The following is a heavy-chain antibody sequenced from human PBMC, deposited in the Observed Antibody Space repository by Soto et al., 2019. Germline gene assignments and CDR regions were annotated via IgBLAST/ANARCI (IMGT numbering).Heavy chain of an antibody. CDR1: GFTFSDYY. D-gene: IGHD5-12*01. CDR2: ISSSSSYT. V-gene: IGHV3-11*05. Sequence: QVQLVESGGGLVKPGGSLRLSCEASGFTFSDYYMSWIRQAPGKGLEWVSYISSSSSYTNYADSVKGRFPISRDNAKNSMYLHMNSLRAEATAVYYCARDKDGYKTRAFDIWGQGTMVTVSS. CDR3: ARDKDGYKTRAFDI. J-gene: IGHJ3*02.